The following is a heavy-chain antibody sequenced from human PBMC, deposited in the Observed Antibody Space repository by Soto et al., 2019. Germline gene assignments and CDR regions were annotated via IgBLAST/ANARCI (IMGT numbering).Heavy chain of an antibody. CDR2: ISGSGGST. J-gene: IGHJ4*02. Sequence: EVQVLESGGGLVQPGGSLRLSCAVSGFTISSYAMSWVRQAPGKGLEWVSGISGSGGSTYSADYVKGRFTISRDNSKNTLYLQMNSLRAEDTAVYYCAKDRKSGSGWYWDYWGQGTLVTVSS. CDR3: AKDRKSGSGWYWDY. V-gene: IGHV3-23*01. D-gene: IGHD6-19*01. CDR1: GFTISSYA.